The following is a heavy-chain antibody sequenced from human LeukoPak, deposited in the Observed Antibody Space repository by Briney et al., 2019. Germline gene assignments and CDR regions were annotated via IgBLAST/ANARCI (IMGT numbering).Heavy chain of an antibody. Sequence: ASVKVSCKASGGTFSSYAISWVRQAPGQGLEWMGWISAYNGNTNYAQKLQGRVTMTTDTSTSTAYMELRSLRSDDTAVYYCAREMYGDYVSYYYYGMDVWGQGTTVTVSS. J-gene: IGHJ6*02. CDR1: GGTFSSYA. V-gene: IGHV1-18*01. D-gene: IGHD4-17*01. CDR3: AREMYGDYVSYYYYGMDV. CDR2: ISAYNGNT.